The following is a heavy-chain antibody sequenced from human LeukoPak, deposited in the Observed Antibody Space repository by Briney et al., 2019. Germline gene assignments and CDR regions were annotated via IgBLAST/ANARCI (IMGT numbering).Heavy chain of an antibody. J-gene: IGHJ2*01. V-gene: IGHV3-74*01. CDR3: AGEVERANWDFDL. D-gene: IGHD1-1*01. Sequence: PGGSLRLSCAASGFTFSSYWMHWVRQAPGKGLVWVSRINTDGSNTYYAGSVKGRFTISKDNAKNTLYLQINSLRGEDTAVYYCAGEVERANWDFDLWGRGTLVTVSS. CDR2: INTDGSNT. CDR1: GFTFSSYW.